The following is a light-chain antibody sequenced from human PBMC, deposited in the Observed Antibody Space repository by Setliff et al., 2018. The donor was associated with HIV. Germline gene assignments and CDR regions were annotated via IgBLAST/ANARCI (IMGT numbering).Light chain of an antibody. J-gene: IGLJ1*01. Sequence: QSALTQPASMSGSPGQSITISCTGTSSDVGGYNYVSWYQQHPGKAPKLMIYDVSKRPSGVSNRFSGSKSGNTASLTISGLQAEDEADYYCCSYAGSSTYVFGTGTGHRP. CDR1: SSDVGGYNY. CDR2: DVS. V-gene: IGLV2-23*02. CDR3: CSYAGSSTYV.